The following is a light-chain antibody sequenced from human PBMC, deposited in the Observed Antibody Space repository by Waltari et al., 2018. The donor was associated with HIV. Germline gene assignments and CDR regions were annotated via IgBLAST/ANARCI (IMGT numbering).Light chain of an antibody. CDR2: DTS. Sequence: EKVMTQSPAILYVSPGERAILSCRASQSVGSNLALYQQKSGQAPRLLLFDTSTRATGVPARLSGSGCATEFARSISNLQAEEFAVYYGQKYKEWPLTCGGGTEVEIK. CDR3: QKYKEWPLT. CDR1: QSVGSN. V-gene: IGKV3D-15*01. J-gene: IGKJ4*01.